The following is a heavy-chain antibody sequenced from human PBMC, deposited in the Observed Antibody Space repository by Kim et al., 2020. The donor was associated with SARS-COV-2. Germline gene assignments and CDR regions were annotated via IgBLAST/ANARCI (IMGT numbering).Heavy chain of an antibody. Sequence: ASVKVSCKASGYTFTGYYMHWVRQAPGQGLEWMGWINPNSGGTNYAQKFQGWVTMTRDTSISTAYMELSRLRSDDTAVYYCARESRAAAGYYYYGMDVWGQGTTVTVSS. D-gene: IGHD6-13*01. CDR2: INPNSGGT. CDR3: ARESRAAAGYYYYGMDV. CDR1: GYTFTGYY. J-gene: IGHJ6*02. V-gene: IGHV1-2*04.